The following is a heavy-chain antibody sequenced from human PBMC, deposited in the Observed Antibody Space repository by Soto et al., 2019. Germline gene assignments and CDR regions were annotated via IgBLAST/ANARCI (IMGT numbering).Heavy chain of an antibody. Sequence: VNVYWKAFGYSFTNNDVSWVRKTTGQGLEWMGWMNPGSGDTGYAQKFQGRVTMTRDISIATAYMGLNSLTSEDTAIYFCARMESFGSLNWFHPWGQGPLVTAPQ. D-gene: IGHD5-18*01. CDR2: MNPGSGDT. CDR3: ARMESFGSLNWFHP. V-gene: IGHV1-8*02. CDR1: GYSFTNND. J-gene: IGHJ5*02.